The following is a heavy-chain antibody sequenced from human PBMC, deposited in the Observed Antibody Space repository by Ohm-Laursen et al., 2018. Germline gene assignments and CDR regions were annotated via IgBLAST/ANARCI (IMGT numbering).Heavy chain of an antibody. J-gene: IGHJ6*02. CDR2: ISAYNGNT. CDR3: ARGSYYYGSGSDYYGMDV. V-gene: IGHV1-18*01. CDR1: GYTFTSYD. D-gene: IGHD3-10*01. Sequence: ASVKVSCKASGYTFTSYDINWVRQATGQGLEWMGWISAYNGNTNYAQKLQGRVTMTTDTSTSTAYMELRSLRSDDTAVYYCARGSYYYGSGSDYYGMDVWGQGTTVTVSS.